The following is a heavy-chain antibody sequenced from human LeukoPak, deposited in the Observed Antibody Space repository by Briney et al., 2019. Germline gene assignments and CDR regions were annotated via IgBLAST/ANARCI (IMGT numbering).Heavy chain of an antibody. Sequence: GASVKVSCKASGYTFTSYSMNWVRQATGQGLEWMGWMNPNSGNTGYAQKFQGRVTITRNTSISTAYMELSSLRSEDTAVYYCARGSLRWRFLPRHAFDIWGQGTMVTVSS. CDR1: GYTFTSYS. CDR2: MNPNSGNT. D-gene: IGHD4-23*01. CDR3: ARGSLRWRFLPRHAFDI. J-gene: IGHJ3*02. V-gene: IGHV1-8*03.